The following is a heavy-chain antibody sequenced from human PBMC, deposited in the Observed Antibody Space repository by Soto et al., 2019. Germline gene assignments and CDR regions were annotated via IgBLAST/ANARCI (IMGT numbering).Heavy chain of an antibody. Sequence: SETLSLTCTVSGGSISSSSYYWGWIRQPPGKGLEWIGSIYYSGSTYYNPSLKSRVTISVDTSKNQFPLKLSSVTAADTAVYYCARSSGSYYNVAFDYWGQGTLVTVSS. CDR2: IYYSGST. CDR1: GGSISSSSYY. J-gene: IGHJ4*02. D-gene: IGHD3-10*01. V-gene: IGHV4-39*01. CDR3: ARSSGSYYNVAFDY.